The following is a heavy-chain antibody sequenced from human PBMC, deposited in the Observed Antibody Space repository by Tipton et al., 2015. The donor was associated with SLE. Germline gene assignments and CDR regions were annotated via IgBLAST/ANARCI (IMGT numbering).Heavy chain of an antibody. CDR3: AKMPAASWFDP. V-gene: IGHV3-23*05. CDR2: IYSGGTA. J-gene: IGHJ5*02. CDR1: GFTFSSYA. D-gene: IGHD2-15*01. Sequence: VQLVQSGGGLIQPGGPLRLSCEASGFTFSSYAMIWVRQAPGKGLEWVSAIYSGGTAYYADFVKGRFTISRDNSKNTLNLQMNSLRVDDTAVYYCAKMPAASWFDPWGQGTLVSVSS.